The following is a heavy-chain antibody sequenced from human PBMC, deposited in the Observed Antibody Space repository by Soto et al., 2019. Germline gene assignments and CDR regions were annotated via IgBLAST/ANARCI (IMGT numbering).Heavy chain of an antibody. CDR2: ISSNGGST. CDR1: GFTFSSYA. J-gene: IGHJ4*02. Sequence: AGGSLRLSCSASGFTFSSYAMHWVRQAQGKGLEYVSAISSNGGSTYYADSVKGRFTISRDNSKNTLYLQMSSLRAEDTAVYYCVKGRCKAAYDSSGYYSSEDYWGQGTLVTVSS. CDR3: VKGRCKAAYDSSGYYSSEDY. D-gene: IGHD3-22*01. V-gene: IGHV3-64D*06.